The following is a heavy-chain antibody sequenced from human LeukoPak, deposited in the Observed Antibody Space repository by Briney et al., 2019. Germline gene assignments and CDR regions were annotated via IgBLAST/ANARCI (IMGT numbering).Heavy chain of an antibody. V-gene: IGHV1-24*01. D-gene: IGHD3-10*01. CDR3: AALITMVRGVIKLNWFDP. CDR1: GYTLTELS. Sequence: ASVKVSCKVSGYTLTELSMHWVRQAPGKGLEWMGGFDPEDGETIYAQKFQGRVTMTEDTSTDTAYMELGSLRSEDTAVYYCAALITMVRGVIKLNWFDPWGQGTLVTVSS. J-gene: IGHJ5*02. CDR2: FDPEDGET.